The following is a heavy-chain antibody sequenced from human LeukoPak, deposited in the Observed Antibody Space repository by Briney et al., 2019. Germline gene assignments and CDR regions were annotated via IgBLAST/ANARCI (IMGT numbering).Heavy chain of an antibody. V-gene: IGHV1-8*03. D-gene: IGHD3-3*01. J-gene: IGHJ5*02. CDR3: ALGGLITIFGVVTNLPFDP. CDR2: MNPNSGNT. CDR1: GYTFTSYD. Sequence: ASVKVSCKASGYTFTSYDINWVRQATGQGLEWMGWMNPNSGNTGYAQKFQGRVTITRNTSISTAYMELSSLRSEDTAVYYCALGGLITIFGVVTNLPFDPWGQGTLVPVSS.